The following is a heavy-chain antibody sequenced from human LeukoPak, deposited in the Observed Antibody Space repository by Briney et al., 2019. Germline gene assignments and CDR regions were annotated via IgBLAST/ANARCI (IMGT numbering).Heavy chain of an antibody. J-gene: IGHJ4*02. CDR2: IYTRGDK. D-gene: IGHD1-1*01. V-gene: IGHV3-53*01. Sequence: GGSLRLSCTASGFTVSSNSMNWVRQAPGQGLEWVSFIYTRGDKNYADSVKGRFTNSRDNSKNTLYLQMNSLRAEDTAVYYCARAGPYSHNSFDYWGQGTLVTVSS. CDR3: ARAGPYSHNSFDY. CDR1: GFTVSSNS.